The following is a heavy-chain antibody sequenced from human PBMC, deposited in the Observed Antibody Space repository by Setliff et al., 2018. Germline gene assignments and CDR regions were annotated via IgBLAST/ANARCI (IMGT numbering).Heavy chain of an antibody. D-gene: IGHD6-13*01. CDR1: GGTFSSYA. V-gene: IGHV1-69*05. Sequence: SVKVSCKASGGTFSSYAISWVRQAPGQGLEWMGRIIPIFGNTKYSQKFQGRVTITRDASASTAYMELSSLRSEDTAVYYCVRGRKAWHSSSWSTFDHWGQGTLVTVSS. CDR2: IIPIFGNT. J-gene: IGHJ4*02. CDR3: VRGRKAWHSSSWSTFDH.